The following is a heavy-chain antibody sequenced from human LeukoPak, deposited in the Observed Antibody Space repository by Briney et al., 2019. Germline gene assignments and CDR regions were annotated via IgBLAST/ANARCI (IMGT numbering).Heavy chain of an antibody. J-gene: IGHJ4*02. CDR1: GFTFDDYA. CDR3: AKDIVVGCSSTRCYFSGFDY. Sequence: GGSLRLSCAASGFTFDDYAMHWVRQAPGKGLEWVSGISWNSGSIGYADSVKGRFTISRDNAKNSLYLQMNRLRAEDTALYYCAKDIVVGCSSTRCYFSGFDYWGQGTLVTVSS. D-gene: IGHD2-2*01. V-gene: IGHV3-9*01. CDR2: ISWNSGSI.